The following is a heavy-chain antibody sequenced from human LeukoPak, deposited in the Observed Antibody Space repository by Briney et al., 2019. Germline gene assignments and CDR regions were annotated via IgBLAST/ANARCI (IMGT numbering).Heavy chain of an antibody. CDR2: ISGSGGST. D-gene: IGHD4-23*01. Sequence: GGSLRLSCAASGFTFSSYAMSWVRQAPGKGLEWVSAISGSGGSTYYADSVKGRFTISRDNSKNTLYLQMNSLRAEDTAVYYCAKDHGSDYGGTLWYFDLWGRGTLVTVSS. CDR3: AKDHGSDYGGTLWYFDL. V-gene: IGHV3-23*01. J-gene: IGHJ2*01. CDR1: GFTFSSYA.